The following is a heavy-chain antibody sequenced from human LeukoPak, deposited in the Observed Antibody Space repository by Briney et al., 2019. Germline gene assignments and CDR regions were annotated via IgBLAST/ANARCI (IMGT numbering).Heavy chain of an antibody. D-gene: IGHD3-10*01. V-gene: IGHV3-21*01. CDR1: GFTFSSYS. CDR2: ISSSSSYI. Sequence: PGGSLRLSCAASGFTFSSYSMNWVRQAPGKGLEWVSSISSSSSYIYYADSVKGRFTISRDNAKNSPYLQMNSLRAEDTAVYYCARVSSELLWFGELADYWGQGTLVTVSS. J-gene: IGHJ4*02. CDR3: ARVSSELLWFGELADY.